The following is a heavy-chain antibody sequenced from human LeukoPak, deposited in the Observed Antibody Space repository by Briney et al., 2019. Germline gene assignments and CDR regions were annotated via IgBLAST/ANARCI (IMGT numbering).Heavy chain of an antibody. CDR1: VFIFRRYA. J-gene: IGHJ6*02. V-gene: IGHV3-23*01. CDR3: AKEGQTAVDYYYYGMDV. CDR2: LSGRCGST. Sequence: GGSLRLSCVSSVFIFRRYAMSWVRQAPGKGLEWVSSLSGRCGSTYYAESVKGRFTISRDNSKNTLYLQMNSLRAEDTAVYYCAKEGQTAVDYYYYGMDVWGQGTTVTVSS. D-gene: IGHD2-21*02.